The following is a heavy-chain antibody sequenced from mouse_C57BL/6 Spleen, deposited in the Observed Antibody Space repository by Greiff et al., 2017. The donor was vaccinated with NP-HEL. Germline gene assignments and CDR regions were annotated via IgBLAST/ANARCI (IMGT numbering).Heavy chain of an antibody. CDR3: AKRGSSYAMDY. Sequence: VQLVESGPGLVAPSQSLSISCTVSGFSLTSYGVDWVRQPPGKGLEWLGVIWGGGSTNYNSAFMSRLSISKYNTKGQVYLKMNSPQNEDTAMYYCAKRGSSYAMDYWGQGTSVTVSS. D-gene: IGHD1-1*01. CDR2: IWGGGST. V-gene: IGHV2-9*01. J-gene: IGHJ4*01. CDR1: GFSLTSYG.